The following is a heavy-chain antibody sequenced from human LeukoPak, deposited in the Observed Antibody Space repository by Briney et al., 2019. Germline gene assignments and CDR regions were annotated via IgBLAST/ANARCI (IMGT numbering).Heavy chain of an antibody. V-gene: IGHV3-66*01. D-gene: IGHD3-9*01. CDR3: ARDLNTYYDI. CDR2: IYSGGST. J-gene: IGHJ4*02. Sequence: PGGSLRLSCAASGFTVSSNYMNWVRQAPGKGLEWVSVIYSGGSTYYADSVKGRFTISRDNSKNTLYLQMNSLRAEDTAVYYCARDLNTYYDIWGQGTLVTVSS. CDR1: GFTVSSNY.